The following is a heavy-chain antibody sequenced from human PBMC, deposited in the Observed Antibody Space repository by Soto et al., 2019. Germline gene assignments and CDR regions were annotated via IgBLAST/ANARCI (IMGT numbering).Heavy chain of an antibody. CDR1: GGTVSSYV. Sequence: GASVKVSCKASGGTVSSYVISWVRQAPGQGLEWMGGIIPIFGTAKYAQKFQGRVTLTWDTSINTAYMELSSLRPDDTAMYYCARERYQVLSDGMDVWGQGTTVTVSS. CDR3: ARERYQVLSDGMDV. J-gene: IGHJ6*02. V-gene: IGHV1-69*06. D-gene: IGHD3-16*01. CDR2: IIPIFGTA.